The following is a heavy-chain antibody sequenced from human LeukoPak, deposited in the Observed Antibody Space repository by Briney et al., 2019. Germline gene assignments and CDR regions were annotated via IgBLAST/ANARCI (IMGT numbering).Heavy chain of an antibody. CDR2: MNPNSGNT. D-gene: IGHD2-15*01. Sequence: ASVKVSCTASGYTFTSYDTNWVRQATGQGLEWMGWMNPNSGNTGYAQRFQGRVTMTRNASISTAYMELSSLGSEDTAVYYCARGASLRAVVVGASTSPPMPYDFWGQGTLVTVSS. CDR3: ARGASLRAVVVGASTSPPMPYDF. J-gene: IGHJ4*02. CDR1: GYTFTSYD. V-gene: IGHV1-8*01.